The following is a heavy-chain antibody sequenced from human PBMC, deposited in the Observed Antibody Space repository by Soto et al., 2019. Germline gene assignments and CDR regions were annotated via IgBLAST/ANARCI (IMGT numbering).Heavy chain of an antibody. D-gene: IGHD2-2*01. V-gene: IGHV1-69*12. Sequence: QVQLVQSGAEVKKPGSSVKVSCKASGGTFSSYAISWVRQAPGQGLEWMGGIIPIFGTANYAQKFQGRVAITADESTSTADMELSSLRSEDTAVYYCARHVPAAGYYYGMDVWGQGTTVTVSS. CDR3: ARHVPAAGYYYGMDV. CDR1: GGTFSSYA. J-gene: IGHJ6*02. CDR2: IIPIFGTA.